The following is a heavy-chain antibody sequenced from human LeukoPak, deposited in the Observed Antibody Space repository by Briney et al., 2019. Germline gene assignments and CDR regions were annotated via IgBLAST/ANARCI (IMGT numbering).Heavy chain of an antibody. V-gene: IGHV3-48*03. D-gene: IGHD6-13*01. CDR2: ISSSGSTI. J-gene: IGHJ4*02. Sequence: GGSLRLSCAASGFTFSSYEMNWVRQAPGKGLEWVSYISSSGSTIYYADSVKGRFTISRDNAKNSLYLQMNSLRAEDTAVYYCARGGDGGILSYFDHWGQGTLVTVSS. CDR1: GFTFSSYE. CDR3: ARGGDGGILSYFDH.